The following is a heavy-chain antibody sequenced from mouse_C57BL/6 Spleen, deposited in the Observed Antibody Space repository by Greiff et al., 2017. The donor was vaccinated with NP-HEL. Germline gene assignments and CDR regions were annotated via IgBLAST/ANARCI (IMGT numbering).Heavy chain of an antibody. CDR2: INPSTGGT. D-gene: IGHD3-2*02. Sequence: EVKLQESGPELVKPGASVKISCKASGYSFTGYYMNWVKQSPEKSLEWIGEINPSTGGTTYNQKFKAKATLTVDKSSSTAYMQLKSLTSEDSAVYYCLRGYAMDYWGQGTSVTVSS. V-gene: IGHV1-42*01. CDR3: LRGYAMDY. CDR1: GYSFTGYY. J-gene: IGHJ4*01.